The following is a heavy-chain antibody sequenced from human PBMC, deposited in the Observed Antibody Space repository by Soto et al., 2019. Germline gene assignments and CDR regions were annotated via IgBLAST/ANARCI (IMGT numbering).Heavy chain of an antibody. V-gene: IGHV1-18*01. CDR2: ISAYNGNT. D-gene: IGHD3-10*01. CDR3: AGGCFGEFVYYFDY. CDR1: GYTFTSYC. J-gene: IGHJ4*02. Sequence: WASVKVSCKASGYTFTSYCISWVRQAPGQGLEWMGWISAYNGNTNYAQKLQGRVTMTTDTSTSTAYMELRSLRSDDTAVYYCAGGCFGEFVYYFDYWGQGTLVTVSS.